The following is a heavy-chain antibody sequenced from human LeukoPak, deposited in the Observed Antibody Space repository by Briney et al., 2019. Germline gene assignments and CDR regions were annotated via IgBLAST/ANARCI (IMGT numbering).Heavy chain of an antibody. D-gene: IGHD1-26*01. Sequence: PGGSLRLSCAASGFTFSSYSMNWVRQAPGKGLEWVSSISSSSSYIYYADSVKGRFTISRDNAKNSLYLQMNSLRAEDTAVYYCAKSGAVAATTGFDPWGQGTLVTVSS. CDR1: GFTFSSYS. CDR3: AKSGAVAATTGFDP. V-gene: IGHV3-21*01. J-gene: IGHJ5*02. CDR2: ISSSSSYI.